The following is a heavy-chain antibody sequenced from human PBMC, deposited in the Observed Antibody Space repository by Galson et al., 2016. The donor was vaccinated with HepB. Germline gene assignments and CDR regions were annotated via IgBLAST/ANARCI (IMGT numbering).Heavy chain of an antibody. V-gene: IGHV3-23*01. CDR2: ISGAGGTT. J-gene: IGHJ4*02. CDR1: GFGFRNYY. CDR3: AKVKDSGTYPYFDY. Sequence: SLRLSCAGSGFGFRNYYMSWVRQAPGKGLEWVSGISGAGGTTSYADSVKGRLTISRDNSKNTLFLQMDSLRAEDTAVYYRAKVKDSGTYPYFDYWGQGTLVTVSS. D-gene: IGHD3/OR15-3a*01.